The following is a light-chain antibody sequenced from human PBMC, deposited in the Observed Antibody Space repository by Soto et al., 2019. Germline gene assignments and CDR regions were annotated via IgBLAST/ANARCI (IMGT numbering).Light chain of an antibody. Sequence: EIVLTQSPATLSLSPGERATLSCRASQSVSSYLAWYQQKPGQAPRLLIYDASNRATGIPARFSGSGSGTDLTLPISSLEPEDFAVYYCQQRSNWPPMYTFGQGTKLEIK. CDR1: QSVSSY. V-gene: IGKV3-11*01. J-gene: IGKJ2*01. CDR3: QQRSNWPPMYT. CDR2: DAS.